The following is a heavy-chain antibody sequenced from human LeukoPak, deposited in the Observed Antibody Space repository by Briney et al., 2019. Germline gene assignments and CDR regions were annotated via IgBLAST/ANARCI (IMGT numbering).Heavy chain of an antibody. Sequence: GGSLRLSCAASGFTFDDYAMHWVRQAPGKGLEWVSGISWNSGSIGYADSVKGRFTISRDNAKNSLYLQMNGLRAEDTAVYYCAKRGSANAFDIWGQGTMVTVSS. CDR2: ISWNSGSI. CDR1: GFTFDDYA. D-gene: IGHD2-15*01. J-gene: IGHJ3*02. CDR3: AKRGSANAFDI. V-gene: IGHV3-9*01.